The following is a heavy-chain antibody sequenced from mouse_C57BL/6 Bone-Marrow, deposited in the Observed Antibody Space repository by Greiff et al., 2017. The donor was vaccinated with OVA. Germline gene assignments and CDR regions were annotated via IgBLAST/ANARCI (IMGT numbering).Heavy chain of an antibody. CDR1: GYSITSGYY. CDR2: ISYDGSN. J-gene: IGHJ3*01. CDR3: AREGWLPAWFAY. V-gene: IGHV3-6*01. D-gene: IGHD2-3*01. Sequence: EVQRVESGPGLVKPSQSLSLTCSVTGYSITSGYYWNWIRQFPGNKLEWMGYISYDGSNNYNPSLKNRISITRATSKNQFFLKLNSVTTEDTATDYWAREGWLPAWFAYWGKGTLVTVSA.